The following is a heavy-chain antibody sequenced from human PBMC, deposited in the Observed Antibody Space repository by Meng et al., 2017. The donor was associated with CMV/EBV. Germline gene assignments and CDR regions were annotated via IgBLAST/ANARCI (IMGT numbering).Heavy chain of an antibody. CDR1: GFTFSSYE. Sequence: GSLRLSCAASGFTFSSYEMNWVRQAPGKGLEWVSYISSSGSTIYYADSVKGRFTISRDNAKNSLYLQMNSLRAEDTAVYYCARARERITIFGVVTYFGMDVWGQGTTVTVSS. CDR2: ISSSGSTI. V-gene: IGHV3-48*03. CDR3: ARARERITIFGVVTYFGMDV. J-gene: IGHJ6*02. D-gene: IGHD3-3*01.